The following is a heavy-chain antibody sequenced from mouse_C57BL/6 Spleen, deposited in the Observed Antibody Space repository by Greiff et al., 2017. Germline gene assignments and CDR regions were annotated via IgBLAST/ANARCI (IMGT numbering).Heavy chain of an antibody. Sequence: VQLQQPGAELARPGASVKLSCKASGYTFTSYGISWVKQRTGQGLEWIGEIYPRSGNTYYNEKFKGKATLTADTSSSTAYMELRSLTSEDSAVYVCARVEWLLPWYFDVWGTGTTVTVSS. D-gene: IGHD2-3*01. J-gene: IGHJ1*03. CDR3: ARVEWLLPWYFDV. CDR1: GYTFTSYG. V-gene: IGHV1-81*01. CDR2: IYPRSGNT.